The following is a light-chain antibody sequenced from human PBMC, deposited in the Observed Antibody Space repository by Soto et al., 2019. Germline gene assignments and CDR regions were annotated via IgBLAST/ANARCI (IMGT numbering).Light chain of an antibody. V-gene: IGLV2-23*02. J-gene: IGLJ1*01. CDR1: SSDVGAYNH. Sequence: QSALTQPASVSGSPGQSITISCTGTSSDVGAYNHVSWYQHHPGKAPKLMIYEVNNRPSGVSDRFSGSKSDNTASLTISGLQAEDEGDYYCCSYAGDYMFVFGTGTKVTVL. CDR3: CSYAGDYMFV. CDR2: EVN.